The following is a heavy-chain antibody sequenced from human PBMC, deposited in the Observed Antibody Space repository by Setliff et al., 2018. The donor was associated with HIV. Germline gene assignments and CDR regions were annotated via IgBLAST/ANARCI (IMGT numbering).Heavy chain of an antibody. V-gene: IGHV4-30-2*01. CDR3: ARSVPRYCSGRSCYPPLFDY. Sequence: SETLSLTCTVSGGSISSGGYSWSWSRQPPGKGLECIGYIYYSGKIYYNRSLKSRITISLDRSKNQFSLKLSSVTAADTAVYYCARSVPRYCSGRSCYPPLFDYWGQGTLVTVSS. CDR1: GGSISSGGYS. J-gene: IGHJ4*02. CDR2: IYYSGKI. D-gene: IGHD2-15*01.